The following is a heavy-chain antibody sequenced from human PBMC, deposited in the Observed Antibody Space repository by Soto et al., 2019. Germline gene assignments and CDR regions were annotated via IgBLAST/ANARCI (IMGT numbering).Heavy chain of an antibody. CDR3: ARRYNWNHFDY. V-gene: IGHV1-3*01. Sequence: GASVKVSCKASGYTFTSYAMHWVRQAPGQRLEWMGWINAGNGNTKYSQKFQGRVTITRDTSASTAYMELSSLRSEGTAVYYCARRYNWNHFDYWGQGTLVTVSS. J-gene: IGHJ4*02. CDR2: INAGNGNT. CDR1: GYTFTSYA. D-gene: IGHD1-20*01.